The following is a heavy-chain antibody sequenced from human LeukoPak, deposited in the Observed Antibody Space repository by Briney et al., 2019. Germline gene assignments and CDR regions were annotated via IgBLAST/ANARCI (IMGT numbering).Heavy chain of an antibody. Sequence: PGGSLRLSCAASGFTFSSYSMNWVRQAPGKGLEWVSSISSSSSYIYYADSVKGRFTISRDNSKNTLYLQMNSLRAEDTAVYYCAREDYGDYMDVWGKGTTVTVSS. CDR1: GFTFSSYS. J-gene: IGHJ6*03. CDR3: AREDYGDYMDV. V-gene: IGHV3-21*04. D-gene: IGHD4-17*01. CDR2: ISSSSSYI.